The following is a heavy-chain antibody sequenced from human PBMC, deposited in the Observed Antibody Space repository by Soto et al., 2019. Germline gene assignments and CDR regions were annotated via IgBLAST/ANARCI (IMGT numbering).Heavy chain of an antibody. CDR1: GFTFSSYG. V-gene: IGHV3-33*01. J-gene: IGHJ4*02. Sequence: GGSLRLSCAASGFTFSSYGMHWVRQAPGKGLEWVAVIWYDGSNKYYADSVKGRFTISRDNSKNTLYLQMNSLRAEDTAVYYCASETGYSSSWYRSGAYYFDYWGQGTLVTVSS. CDR3: ASETGYSSSWYRSGAYYFDY. CDR2: IWYDGSNK. D-gene: IGHD6-13*01.